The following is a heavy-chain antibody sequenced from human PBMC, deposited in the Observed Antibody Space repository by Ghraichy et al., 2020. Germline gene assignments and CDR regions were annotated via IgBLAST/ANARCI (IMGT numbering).Heavy chain of an antibody. D-gene: IGHD3-16*01. CDR1: GFTFSSYA. CDR2: ISGSGGST. Sequence: GESLNISCAASGFTFSSYAMSWVRQAPGKGLEWVSAISGSGGSTYYADSVKGRFTISRDNSKNTLYLQMNSLRAEDTAVYYCAKRVGGVGFDYWGQGTLVTVSS. CDR3: AKRVGGVGFDY. J-gene: IGHJ4*02. V-gene: IGHV3-23*01.